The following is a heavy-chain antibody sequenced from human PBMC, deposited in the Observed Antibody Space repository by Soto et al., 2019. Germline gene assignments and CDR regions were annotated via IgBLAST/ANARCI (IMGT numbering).Heavy chain of an antibody. V-gene: IGHV4-30-4*01. CDR1: GGSISSGDYY. CDR3: ATTFGYNSGCYRFDY. J-gene: IGHJ4*02. CDR2: IYSSGTT. Sequence: QVQLQESGPGLVKPSQTLSLTCTVSGGSISSGDYYWSWIRQPPGKGLEWIGYIYSSGTTYYNPSLKSRVTISVDTSKNQFSLKLTSVTAADTAVYYCATTFGYNSGCYRFDYWGQGTLVTVSS. D-gene: IGHD6-19*01.